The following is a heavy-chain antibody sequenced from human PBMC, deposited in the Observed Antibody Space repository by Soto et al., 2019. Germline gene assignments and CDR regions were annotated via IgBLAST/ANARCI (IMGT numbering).Heavy chain of an antibody. CDR1: GFTFSSYG. V-gene: IGHV3-33*01. J-gene: IGHJ3*02. CDR3: ARAPSPFTTARYDAFDI. CDR2: IWYDGSNK. D-gene: IGHD3-22*01. Sequence: GSLRLSCAASGFTFSSYGMHWVRQAPGKGLEWVAVIWYDGSNKYYADSVKGRFTISRDNSKNTLYLQMNSLRVEDTAVYYCARAPSPFTTARYDAFDIWGQGTMVTVSS.